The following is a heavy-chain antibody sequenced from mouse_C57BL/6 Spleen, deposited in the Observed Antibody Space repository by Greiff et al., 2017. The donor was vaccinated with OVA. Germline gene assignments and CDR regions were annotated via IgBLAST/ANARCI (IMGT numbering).Heavy chain of an antibody. Sequence: EVKLQQSGAELVKPGASVKLSCTASGFNITDYYMHWVKQRTEQGLEWIGRIDPEDGDTKYAPKFQGKATITADTSSNTAYLQLSSLTSEDTAVYYCARGSSYGYFDDWGTGTTVTVSS. J-gene: IGHJ1*03. D-gene: IGHD1-1*01. V-gene: IGHV14-2*01. CDR1: GFNITDYY. CDR2: IDPEDGDT. CDR3: ARGSSYGYFDD.